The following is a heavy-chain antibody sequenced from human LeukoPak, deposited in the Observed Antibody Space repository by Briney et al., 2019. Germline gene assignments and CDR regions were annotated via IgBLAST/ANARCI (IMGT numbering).Heavy chain of an antibody. Sequence: GGSLRPSCAASGFTFSSYSMNWVRQAPGKGLEWVSSISSSSSYIYYADSVKGRFTISRDNAKNSLYLQMNSLRAEDTAVYYCARDRGDGYNVFDYWGQGTLVTVSS. CDR3: ARDRGDGYNVFDY. J-gene: IGHJ4*02. CDR1: GFTFSSYS. V-gene: IGHV3-21*01. CDR2: ISSSSSYI. D-gene: IGHD5-24*01.